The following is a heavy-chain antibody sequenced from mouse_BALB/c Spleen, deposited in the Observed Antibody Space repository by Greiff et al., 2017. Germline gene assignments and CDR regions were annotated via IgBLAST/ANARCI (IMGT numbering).Heavy chain of an antibody. J-gene: IGHJ4*01. CDR2: INPSTGYT. CDR1: GYTFTSYW. D-gene: IGHD1-1*01. CDR3: ARDYGSGAMDY. Sequence: QVQLKESGAELAKPGASVKMSCKASGYTFTSYWMHWVKQRPGQGLEWIGYINPSTGYTEYNQKFKDKATLTADKSSSTAYMQLSSLTSEDSAVYYCARDYGSGAMDYWGQGTSVTVAS. V-gene: IGHV1-7*01.